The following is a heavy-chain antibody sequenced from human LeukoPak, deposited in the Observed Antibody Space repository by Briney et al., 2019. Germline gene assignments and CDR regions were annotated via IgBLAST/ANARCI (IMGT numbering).Heavy chain of an antibody. Sequence: GGSLRLSCAASGFTFSSYGMHWVRQAPGKGLEWVAVIWYDGSNKYYADSVKGRFTISRDNSKNTLYLQMNSLRVEDTAVYYCARVSSGSYFEGVDVWGQGTTVTVSS. V-gene: IGHV3-33*01. D-gene: IGHD1-26*01. CDR3: ARVSSGSYFEGVDV. CDR2: IWYDGSNK. CDR1: GFTFSSYG. J-gene: IGHJ6*02.